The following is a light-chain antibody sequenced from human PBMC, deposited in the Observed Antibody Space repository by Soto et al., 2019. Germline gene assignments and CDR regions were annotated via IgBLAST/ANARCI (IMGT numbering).Light chain of an antibody. CDR3: QQYNSYRWT. CDR2: KAS. CDR1: QTISTY. Sequence: DIQMTQSPSTLSGSVGDRVTITCRASQTISTYLAWYQQKPGKAPKLLIYKASSLESGVPSRFSGSGSGTEFTLTISSLQPDDFATYYCQQYNSYRWTFGRGTKVDI. V-gene: IGKV1-5*03. J-gene: IGKJ1*01.